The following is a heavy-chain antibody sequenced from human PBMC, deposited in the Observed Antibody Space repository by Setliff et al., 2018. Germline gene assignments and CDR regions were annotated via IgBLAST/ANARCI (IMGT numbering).Heavy chain of an antibody. CDR3: ARAPLESGYYYGQGHYFDY. J-gene: IGHJ4*02. Sequence: AASVKVSCKASGYTFTGYYMHWVRQAPGQGLEWMGIIDPSGDYTNYGQKFQGRVTMTRDTSTTTVYMELSSLRSEDTAVYYCARAPLESGYYYGQGHYFDYWGQGTLVTVSS. CDR2: IDPSGDYT. D-gene: IGHD5-18*01. CDR1: GYTFTGYY. V-gene: IGHV1-46*01.